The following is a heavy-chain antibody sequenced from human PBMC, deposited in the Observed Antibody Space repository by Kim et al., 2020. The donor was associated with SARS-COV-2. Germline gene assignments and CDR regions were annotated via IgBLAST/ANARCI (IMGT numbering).Heavy chain of an antibody. Sequence: QKFQGRVTMTRDTSISTAYMELSRLRSDDTAVYYCASSKVPGYSSGSLDYWGQGTLVTVSS. V-gene: IGHV1-2*02. CDR3: ASSKVPGYSSGSLDY. D-gene: IGHD6-19*01. J-gene: IGHJ4*02.